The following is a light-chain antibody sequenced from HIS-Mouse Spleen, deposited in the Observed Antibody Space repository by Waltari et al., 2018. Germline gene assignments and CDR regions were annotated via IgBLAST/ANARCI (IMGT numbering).Light chain of an antibody. CDR1: ALPKQY. V-gene: IGLV3-25*03. Sequence: SYELTQPPSVSESPGQTARITCSGDALPKQYAYWYQQKPGQAPGLVIYKDSERPSGIPGRFSGSSSGTTVTLTISGVQAEDEADYYCQSADSSGTGWVFGGGTKLTVL. CDR2: KDS. J-gene: IGLJ3*02. CDR3: QSADSSGTGWV.